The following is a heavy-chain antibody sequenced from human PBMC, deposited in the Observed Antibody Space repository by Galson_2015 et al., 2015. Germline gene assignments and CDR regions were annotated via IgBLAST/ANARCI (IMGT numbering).Heavy chain of an antibody. J-gene: IGHJ4*02. CDR3: ARERMTTEIDY. D-gene: IGHD4-17*01. Sequence: SLRLSCAASGFTLSRYGIRWVRQAPGKGLEWVALIWYDGRNKYYADSVKGRFTISRDNSKNIVYLQMNSLRAEDTAVYYCARERMTTEIDYWGQGTLVTVSS. V-gene: IGHV3-33*01. CDR2: IWYDGRNK. CDR1: GFTLSRYG.